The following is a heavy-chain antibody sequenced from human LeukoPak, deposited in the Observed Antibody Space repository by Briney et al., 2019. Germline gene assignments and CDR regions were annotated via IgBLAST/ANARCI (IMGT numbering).Heavy chain of an antibody. CDR1: GFTFNNYA. CDR3: ARQGSGGWYGDY. CDR2: ISYDGTSK. V-gene: IGHV3-30*03. J-gene: IGHJ4*02. Sequence: PGGSLRLSCAASGFTFNNYAMHWVRQAPGRGLEWVAVISYDGTSKYYADSVKGRFTISRDNSKNTLYLQMNSLRAEDTAVYYCARQGSGGWYGDYWGQGALVTVSS. D-gene: IGHD6-19*01.